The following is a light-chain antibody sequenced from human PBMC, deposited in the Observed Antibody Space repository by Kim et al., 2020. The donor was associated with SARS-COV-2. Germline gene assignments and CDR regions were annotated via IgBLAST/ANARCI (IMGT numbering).Light chain of an antibody. J-gene: IGKJ2*02. CDR1: QSVNSN. Sequence: EVVLTQSPATLSVSPGETAIFSCTASQSVNSNLAWYQQKPGQAPRLLVSRASTRAAGIPARFSGGGSGTEFTLTIRSLQSEDFAIYYCQQCNQFPWTFGQGTKLEIK. CDR2: RAS. CDR3: QQCNQFPWT. V-gene: IGKV3-15*01.